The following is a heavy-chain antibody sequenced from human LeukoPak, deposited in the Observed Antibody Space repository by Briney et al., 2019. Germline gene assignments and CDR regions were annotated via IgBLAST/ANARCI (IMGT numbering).Heavy chain of an antibody. J-gene: IGHJ4*02. V-gene: IGHV3-53*01. D-gene: IGHD6-6*01. CDR3: ARDRLYSSSSEDY. CDR1: GFTASSTY. Sequence: GGSLRLSCAASGFTASSTYMSWVRQAPGKGLEWVSVIYSGGSTYYAASVTGRFTISRDNSKNTLYLQMNSLRAEDTVVYYCARDRLYSSSSEDYWGQGTLVTVSS. CDR2: IYSGGST.